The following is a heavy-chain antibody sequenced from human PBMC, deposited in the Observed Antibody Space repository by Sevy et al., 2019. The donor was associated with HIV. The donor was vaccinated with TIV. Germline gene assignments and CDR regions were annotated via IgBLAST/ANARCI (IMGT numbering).Heavy chain of an antibody. CDR2: IYSGGST. V-gene: IGHV3-53*01. Sequence: GGSQRLSCAASGFTVSSNYMSWVRQASGKGLEWVSVIYSGGSTYYADSVKGRFTISRDNSKNTLYLQMNSLRAEDTAVYYCAREGYCSGGSCYSDYWGQGTLVTVSS. J-gene: IGHJ4*02. CDR1: GFTVSSNY. CDR3: AREGYCSGGSCYSDY. D-gene: IGHD2-15*01.